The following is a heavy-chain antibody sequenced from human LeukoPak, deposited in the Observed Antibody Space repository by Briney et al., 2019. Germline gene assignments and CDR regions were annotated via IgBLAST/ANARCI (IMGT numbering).Heavy chain of an antibody. V-gene: IGHV3-23*01. J-gene: IGHJ5*02. CDR1: GFTFSSYS. CDR3: AKDPLFPNWFDP. CDR2: ISGSGGST. Sequence: GGSLRLSCAASGFTFSSYSMNWVRQAPGKGLEWVSAISGSGGSTYYADSVKGRFTISRDNSKNTLYLQMNSLRAEDTAVYYCAKDPLFPNWFDPWGQGTLVTVSS.